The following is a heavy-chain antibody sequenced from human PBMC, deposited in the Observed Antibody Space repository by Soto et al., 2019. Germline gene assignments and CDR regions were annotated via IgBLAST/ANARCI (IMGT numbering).Heavy chain of an antibody. CDR1: GFTLYNAW. CDR2: IKNKPDGGTT. V-gene: IGHV3-15*01. D-gene: IGHD3-22*01. Sequence: GGSLRLSCAASGFTLYNAWMSWVRQAPGKGLEWVGRIKNKPDGGTTDYAAPVKGRFIISKDDSKNTLYLQMNSLKTEDSAVYFCTHQYYDSSGSLGEFDYWGQGTLVTVSS. J-gene: IGHJ4*02. CDR3: THQYYDSSGSLGEFDY.